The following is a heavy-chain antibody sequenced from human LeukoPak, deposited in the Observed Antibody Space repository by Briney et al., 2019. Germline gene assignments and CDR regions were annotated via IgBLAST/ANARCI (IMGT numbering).Heavy chain of an antibody. CDR2: IYYSGST. CDR1: GGSISSYY. Sequence: SETLSLTCTVSGGSISSYYWSWIRQPPGKGLEWIGYIYYSGSTNYNPSLKSRVTISVDTSKNQFSLKLSSVTAADTAVYCCARLGLFSGSYLDYWGQGTLVTVSS. D-gene: IGHD1-26*01. V-gene: IGHV4-59*01. J-gene: IGHJ4*02. CDR3: ARLGLFSGSYLDY.